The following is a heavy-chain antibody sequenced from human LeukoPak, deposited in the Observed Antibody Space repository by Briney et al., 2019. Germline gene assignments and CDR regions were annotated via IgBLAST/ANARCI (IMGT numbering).Heavy chain of an antibody. CDR1: GGSISSGGYY. D-gene: IGHD1-26*01. CDR3: ARVPARRGPIDY. CDR2: IYYSGST. V-gene: IGHV4-31*03. J-gene: IGHJ4*02. Sequence: SETLSLTCTVSGGSISSGGYYWSWIRQHPGKGLEWIGYIYYSGSTYYNPSLKSRVTISVDTSKNQFSLKLSSVTAADTAVYYCARVPARRGPIDYWGQGTLVTVSS.